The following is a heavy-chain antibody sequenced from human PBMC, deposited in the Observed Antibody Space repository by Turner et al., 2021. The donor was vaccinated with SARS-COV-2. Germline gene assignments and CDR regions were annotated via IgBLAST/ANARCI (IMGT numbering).Heavy chain of an antibody. V-gene: IGHV3-74*01. D-gene: IGHD5-18*01. Sequence: EVQLVESGGGLVQPGGSLRLSCAASVFTFSIYWMHWVRQAPGKVLVWVSRINSDGSSTSYAYSVKGRFTISRDNAKNTLYLQMNSLRAEDTAVYYCAREGHTAMGVFFDYWGQGTLVTVSS. CDR2: INSDGSST. J-gene: IGHJ4*02. CDR3: AREGHTAMGVFFDY. CDR1: VFTFSIYW.